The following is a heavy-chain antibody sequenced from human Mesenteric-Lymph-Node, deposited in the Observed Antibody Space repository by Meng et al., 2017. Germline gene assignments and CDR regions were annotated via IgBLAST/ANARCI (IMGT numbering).Heavy chain of an antibody. CDR2: ISQSGTT. CDR3: VSQGMTSYSWGY. J-gene: IGHJ4*02. Sequence: RKEAGPGLVKRSGTLSLNCVVSSGVIGSRNWWRWVRQPPGKGLEWIGEISQSGTTYYNPSLKSRVTITGDWSKNQFSLKLNSVTAADTALYYCVSQGMTSYSWGYWGQGTLVTVSS. D-gene: IGHD3-9*01. V-gene: IGHV4-4*02. CDR1: SGVIGSRNW.